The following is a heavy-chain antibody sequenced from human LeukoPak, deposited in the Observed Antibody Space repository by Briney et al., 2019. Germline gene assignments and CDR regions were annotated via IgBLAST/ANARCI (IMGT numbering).Heavy chain of an antibody. CDR3: ARGGGYYYDTTGEPTPNNWFDP. V-gene: IGHV4-59*01. D-gene: IGHD3-22*01. CDR1: GDSISHFY. J-gene: IGHJ5*02. CDR2: IYHTGSI. Sequence: SETLSLTCTVSGDSISHFYWSWIRQPPGKGLEWIAYIYHTGSINYNPSLRSRVSISLDTSKNQFSLKLNSVTAADTAVYYCARGGGYYYDTTGEPTPNNWFDPWGQGTLVTVSS.